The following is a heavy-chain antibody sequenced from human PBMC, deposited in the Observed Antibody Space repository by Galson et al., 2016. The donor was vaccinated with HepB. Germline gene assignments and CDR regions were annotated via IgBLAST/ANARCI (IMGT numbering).Heavy chain of an antibody. CDR1: GFNFNAYA. CDR2: ISADGRTQ. Sequence: SLRLSCAVSGFNFNAYAMNWVRQAPGKGLEWVTIISADGRTQYYADSLKGRFTVSRDDSEKTLFLQMNSLTVEDTAVYYCAKEYAWGINVFDYWGQGSLVTVSS. CDR3: AKEYAWGINVFDY. J-gene: IGHJ4*02. D-gene: IGHD3-16*01. V-gene: IGHV3-30*18.